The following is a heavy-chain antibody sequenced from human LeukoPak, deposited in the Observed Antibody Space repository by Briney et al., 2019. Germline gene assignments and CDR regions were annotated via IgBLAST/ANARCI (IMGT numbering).Heavy chain of an antibody. CDR2: IYTSGST. J-gene: IGHJ4*02. D-gene: IGHD3-3*01. CDR1: GGSISSYY. Sequence: SETLSLTCTVSGGSISSYYWSWIRQPAGKGLEWIGRIYTSGSTNYNPSLKSRVTMSVDTSKNQFSLKLSSVTAADTAVYYCARGGQTFRFGVGFRPFDYWGQGTLVTVSS. CDR3: ARGGQTFRFGVGFRPFDY. V-gene: IGHV4-4*07.